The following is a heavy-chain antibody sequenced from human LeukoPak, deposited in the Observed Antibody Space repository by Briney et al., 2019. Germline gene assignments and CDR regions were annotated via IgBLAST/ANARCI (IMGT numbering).Heavy chain of an antibody. CDR2: ISSSSSTI. CDR1: GFTFSSYS. J-gene: IGHJ6*02. V-gene: IGHV3-48*01. CDR3: ARDPLHDYGDYVNYYGMDV. Sequence: GGSLRLSCAASGFTFSSYSMNWVRQAPGKGLEWVSYISSSSSTIYHADSVKGRFTISRDNAKNSLYLQMNSLRAEDTALYYCARDPLHDYGDYVNYYGMDVWGQGTTVTVSS. D-gene: IGHD4-17*01.